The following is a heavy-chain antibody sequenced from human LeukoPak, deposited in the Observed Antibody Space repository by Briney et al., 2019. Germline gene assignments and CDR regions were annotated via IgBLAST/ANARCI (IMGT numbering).Heavy chain of an antibody. V-gene: IGHV1-46*01. CDR1: GYTFTSHY. CDR2: INPSGGST. CDR3: ARGPRITLVRGGQWHYYMDV. Sequence: ASVKVSCKASGYTFTSHYMYWVRQAPGQGLEWMGLINPSGGSTNYAQKFQGRVTMTRDTSTSTVYMELSSLRSEDTAVYYCARGPRITLVRGGQWHYYMDVWGKGTTVTISS. D-gene: IGHD3-10*01. J-gene: IGHJ6*03.